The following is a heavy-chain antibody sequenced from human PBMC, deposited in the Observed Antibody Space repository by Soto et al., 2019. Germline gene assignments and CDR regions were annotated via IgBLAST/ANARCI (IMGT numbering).Heavy chain of an antibody. CDR3: ARDTPAMVRGVPDY. CDR1: GFTFSSYA. CDR2: ISYDGSNK. Sequence: GGSLRVSCAASGFTFSSYAMHWVRQAPGKGLEWVAVISYDGSNKYYADSVKGRFTISRDNSKNTLYLQMNSLRAEDTAVYYCARDTPAMVRGVPDYWGQGTLVTVSS. V-gene: IGHV3-30-3*01. J-gene: IGHJ4*02. D-gene: IGHD3-10*01.